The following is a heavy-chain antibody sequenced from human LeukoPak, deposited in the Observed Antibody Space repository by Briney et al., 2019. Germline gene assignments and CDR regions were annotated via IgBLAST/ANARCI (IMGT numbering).Heavy chain of an antibody. CDR1: GFRFSNFA. V-gene: IGHV3-23*01. J-gene: IGHJ4*02. CDR3: AKGAYDYIEMGYFDD. Sequence: QSGGSLRLSCAASGFRFSNFAMSWVRQAPGKGLEWVSLIIGSSGDTLYADSVKGRFTISRDISKNRLYLQMNSLRAEDTALYYCAKGAYDYIEMGYFDDWGQGTLVTVSS. CDR2: IIGSSGDT. D-gene: IGHD5-12*01.